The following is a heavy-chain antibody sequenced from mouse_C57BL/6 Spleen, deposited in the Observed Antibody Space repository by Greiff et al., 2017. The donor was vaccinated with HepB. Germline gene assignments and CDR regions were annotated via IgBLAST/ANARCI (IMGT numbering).Heavy chain of an antibody. CDR3: ARPYYSNYLYAMDY. CDR1: GFTFSDYG. D-gene: IGHD2-5*01. CDR2: ISSGSSTI. J-gene: IGHJ4*01. V-gene: IGHV5-17*01. Sequence: EVKLMESGGGLVKPGGSLKLSCAASGFTFSDYGMHWVRQAPEKGLEWVAYISSGSSTIYYADTVKGRFTISRDNAKNTLFLQMTSLRSEDTAMYYCARPYYSNYLYAMDYWGQGTSVTVSS.